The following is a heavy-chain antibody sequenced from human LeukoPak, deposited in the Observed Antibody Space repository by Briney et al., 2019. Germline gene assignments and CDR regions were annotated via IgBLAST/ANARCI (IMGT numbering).Heavy chain of an antibody. V-gene: IGHV4-34*01. CDR2: INHSGRT. J-gene: IGHJ4*02. CDR1: GGSFCGYY. D-gene: IGHD5-18*01. CDR3: ARLGSSYVGY. Sequence: SETLSLTCAVYGGSFCGYYSSCIRQPPGKGVEWIGEINHSGRTNYNPSLKSRVTISVDTSKPQLSLRLSSVTAADTAVYYCARLGSSYVGYWGQGTLVTVSS.